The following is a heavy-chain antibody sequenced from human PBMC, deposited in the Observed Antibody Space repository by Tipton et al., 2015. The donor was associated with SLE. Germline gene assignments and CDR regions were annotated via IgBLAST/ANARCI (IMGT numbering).Heavy chain of an antibody. CDR1: GGSISSYY. V-gene: IGHV4-59*01. CDR3: ARVGSGVDY. D-gene: IGHD3-10*01. J-gene: IGHJ4*02. CDR2: IYYSGST. Sequence: TLSLTCTVSGGSISSYYWSWIRQPPGKGLVWIGYIYYSGSTNYNPSLKSRVTISVDTSKNQFSLKLSSVTAADTAVYYCARVGSGVDYWGQGTLVTVSS.